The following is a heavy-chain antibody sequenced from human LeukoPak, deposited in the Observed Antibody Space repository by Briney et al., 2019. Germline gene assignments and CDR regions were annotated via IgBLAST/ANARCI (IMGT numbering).Heavy chain of an antibody. D-gene: IGHD4-11*01. J-gene: IGHJ6*02. V-gene: IGHV4-39*01. CDR3: ARHQTTVYYYYGMDV. CDR2: IYYSGSS. CDR1: DDSITSSDYY. Sequence: SETLSLTCTVSDDSITSSDYYWGWIRQPPGKGLEWIGRIYYSGSSYYNPSLKSRVTMSVDTTKNQFSLNLDSVTAADTAVYYCARHQTTVYYYYGMDVWGQGTTVTVSS.